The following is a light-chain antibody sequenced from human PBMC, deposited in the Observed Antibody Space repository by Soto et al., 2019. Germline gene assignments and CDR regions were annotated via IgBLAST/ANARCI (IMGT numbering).Light chain of an antibody. Sequence: EIVLTQSPGTLSLSPGERATFSCRASQSVSSNYLAWYQQKPGQAPRLLIYGAFKRATGIPDRFSGSGSGTDFPPTISRMEPEVFAVYCCQQYRSSPRTFGQGTKVDIK. CDR1: QSVSSNY. CDR2: GAF. CDR3: QQYRSSPRT. J-gene: IGKJ1*01. V-gene: IGKV3-20*01.